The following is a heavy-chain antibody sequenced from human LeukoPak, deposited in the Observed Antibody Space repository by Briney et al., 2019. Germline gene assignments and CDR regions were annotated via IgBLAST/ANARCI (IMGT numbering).Heavy chain of an antibody. CDR2: IYYSGST. CDR3: ARQSYSGSYYNLDY. Sequence: PSETLSLTCTVSGGSISSYYWSWIRQPPGKGLGWIGYIYYSGSTNYNPSLKSRVTISVDTSKNQFSLKLSSVTAADTAVYYCARQSYSGSYYNLDYWGQGTLVTVSS. V-gene: IGHV4-59*08. D-gene: IGHD1-26*01. CDR1: GGSISSYY. J-gene: IGHJ4*02.